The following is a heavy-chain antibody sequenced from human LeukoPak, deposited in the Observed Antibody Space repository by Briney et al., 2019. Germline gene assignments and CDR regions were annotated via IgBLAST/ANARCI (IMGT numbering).Heavy chain of an antibody. CDR3: ARSQYGSGSFPSDS. CDR2: IYYSGIT. J-gene: IGHJ4*02. CDR1: GGSISSSSYY. V-gene: IGHV4-39*07. Sequence: SETLSLTCTVSGGSISSSSYYWAWIRQPPGKGLEWIGTIYYSGITYYNPSLKSRVTMSRDTSKNQFSLKLSSVTAADTAVYYCARSQYGSGSFPSDSWGQGALVTVSS. D-gene: IGHD3-10*01.